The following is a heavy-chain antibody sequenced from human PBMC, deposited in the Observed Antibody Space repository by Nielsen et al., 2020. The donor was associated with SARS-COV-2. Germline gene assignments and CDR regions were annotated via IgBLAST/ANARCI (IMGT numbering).Heavy chain of an antibody. J-gene: IGHJ5*02. V-gene: IGHV4-30-2*01. CDR1: GGSISSGGYS. D-gene: IGHD3-10*01. Sequence: SETLSLTCAVSGGSISSGGYSWSWIRQPPGKGLEWIGYIYHSGSTYYNPSLKSRVTISVDRSKNQFSLKLSFVTAADTAVYYCARLWFGGGWFDPWGQGTLVTVSS. CDR2: IYHSGST. CDR3: ARLWFGGGWFDP.